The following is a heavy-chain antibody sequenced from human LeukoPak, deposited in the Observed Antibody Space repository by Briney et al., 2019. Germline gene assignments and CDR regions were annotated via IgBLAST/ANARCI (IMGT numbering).Heavy chain of an antibody. CDR3: ARERDYYYYLDV. J-gene: IGHJ6*03. V-gene: IGHV4-34*01. Sequence: PSETLSLTCAVYGGSFSGYYWSWIRQPPGKGLEWIGEINHSGSTNYNPSLKSRVTISLDTSKNQFSLKLSSVTAADTAIYYCARERDYYYYLDVWGKGTTVTISS. CDR1: GGSFSGYY. CDR2: INHSGST.